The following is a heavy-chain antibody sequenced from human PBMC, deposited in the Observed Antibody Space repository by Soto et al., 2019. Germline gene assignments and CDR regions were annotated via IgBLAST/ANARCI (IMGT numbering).Heavy chain of an antibody. CDR2: ISGSGGST. CDR3: AKEGDGDGNGGGYYYYYYGMDV. J-gene: IGHJ6*02. V-gene: IGHV3-23*01. Sequence: VSLRLSCAASGFTFSSYAMSWVRQAPGKGLEWVSAISGSGGSTYYADSVKGRFTISRDNSKNTLYLQMNSLRAEDTAVYYCAKEGDGDGNGGGYYYYYYGMDVWGQGTTVTVSS. CDR1: GFTFSSYA. D-gene: IGHD4-17*01.